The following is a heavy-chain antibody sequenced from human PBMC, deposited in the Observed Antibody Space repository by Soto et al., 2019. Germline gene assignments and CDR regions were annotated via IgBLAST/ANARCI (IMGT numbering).Heavy chain of an antibody. CDR1: GFIFRSYW. D-gene: IGHD2-15*01. V-gene: IGHV3-7*01. Sequence: EVQLVESGGGLVQPGGSLRLSCAASGFIFRSYWMSWDRQAPGTGLEWVANINQDGSEKYYVDSVRGQFIISRDNAENSLYLQMNSLRAEDTAIYYCARDGVAAGLYLDNWGQGTLVTVSS. J-gene: IGHJ4*02. CDR2: INQDGSEK. CDR3: ARDGVAAGLYLDN.